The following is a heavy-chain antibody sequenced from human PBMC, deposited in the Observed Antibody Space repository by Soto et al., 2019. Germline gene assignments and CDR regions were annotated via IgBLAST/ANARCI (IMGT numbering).Heavy chain of an antibody. Sequence: ASVKVSCKASGYTFTSYAMHWVRQAPGQRLEWMGWINAGNGNTKYSQKFQGRVTITRDTSASTAYMELSSLSSEDTAVYYCARYCSGGSCYGGNGMDVWGQGTTVTVSS. CDR1: GYTFTSYA. D-gene: IGHD2-15*01. CDR2: INAGNGNT. V-gene: IGHV1-3*01. J-gene: IGHJ6*02. CDR3: ARYCSGGSCYGGNGMDV.